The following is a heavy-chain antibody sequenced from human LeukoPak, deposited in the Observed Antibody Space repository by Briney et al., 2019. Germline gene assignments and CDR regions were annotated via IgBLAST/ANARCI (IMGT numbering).Heavy chain of an antibody. CDR3: ARDPGGYSYVDY. Sequence: PGGSLRLSCAASGFTFSNYNMNWVRQAPGKGLEWVSSITSSSSYISYADSLKGRFTISRDNAKNSLYLQMNSLRAEDTAVYYCARDPGGYSYVDYWGRGTVVTVSS. D-gene: IGHD5-18*01. V-gene: IGHV3-21*01. CDR1: GFTFSNYN. CDR2: ITSSSSYI. J-gene: IGHJ4*02.